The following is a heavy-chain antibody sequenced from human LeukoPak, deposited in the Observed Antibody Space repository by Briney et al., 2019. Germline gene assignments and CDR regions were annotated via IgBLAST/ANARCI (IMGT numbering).Heavy chain of an antibody. Sequence: GGSLRLSCAASGFFFSSYGMHWVRQPPGKGLEWVAFIRYDESKKEYGDSVRGRFTISRDNSKNTLYLQMNSLRLEDTAVYYCAKAPASGGNSLWGQGTLVTISS. CDR1: GFFFSSYG. V-gene: IGHV3-30*02. CDR2: IRYDESKK. J-gene: IGHJ4*02. CDR3: AKAPASGGNSL. D-gene: IGHD4-23*01.